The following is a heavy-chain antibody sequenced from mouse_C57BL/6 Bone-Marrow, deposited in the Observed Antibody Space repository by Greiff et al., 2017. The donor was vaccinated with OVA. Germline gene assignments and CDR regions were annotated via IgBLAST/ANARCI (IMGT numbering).Heavy chain of an antibody. CDR1: GYTFTSYW. D-gene: IGHD2-3*01. CDR3: ARGCLLRFAY. V-gene: IGHV1-55*01. J-gene: IGHJ3*01. CDR2: IYPGSGST. Sequence: QVQLQQPGAELVKPGASVKMSCKASGYTFTSYWITWVKQRPGQGLEWIGDIYPGSGSTNYNEKFKSKATLTVDTSSSPAYMQLRSLTSEDSSVSYFARGCLLRFAYWGQGTLVTVSA.